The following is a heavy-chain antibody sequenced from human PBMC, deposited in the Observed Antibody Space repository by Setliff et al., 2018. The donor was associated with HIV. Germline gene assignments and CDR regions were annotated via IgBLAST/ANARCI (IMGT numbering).Heavy chain of an antibody. J-gene: IGHJ4*02. CDR3: ARPSKYYDFWTPDS. CDR2: IWPDDSDT. Sequence: GESLKISCKASGYSFTNYWVGWVRQMPANGLEWMGLIWPDDSDTIYSPSFQGQVTMSADKSISTAYLQWSSLKAPDTAMYYCARPSKYYDFWTPDSWGQGTLVTVSS. V-gene: IGHV5-51*01. CDR1: GYSFTNYW. D-gene: IGHD3-3*01.